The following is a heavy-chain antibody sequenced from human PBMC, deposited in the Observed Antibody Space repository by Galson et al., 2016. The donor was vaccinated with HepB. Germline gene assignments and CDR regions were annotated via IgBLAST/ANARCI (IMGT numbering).Heavy chain of an antibody. J-gene: IGHJ4*02. CDR3: AKDQGYMESSGWYDFDF. V-gene: IGHV3-23*01. CDR1: GFTFSSFA. D-gene: IGHD6-19*01. Sequence: SLRLSCAASGFTFSSFAMSWVRQAPGKGLEWVAAISGSASRTYSAGSVKGRFTISRDNSKNTLYLLMNSLRAEDTAIYYCAKDQGYMESSGWYDFDFWGQGTLVIVAS. CDR2: ISGSASRT.